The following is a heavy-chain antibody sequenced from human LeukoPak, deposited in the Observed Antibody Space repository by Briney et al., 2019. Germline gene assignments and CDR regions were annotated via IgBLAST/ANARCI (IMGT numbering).Heavy chain of an antibody. Sequence: GGPLQISCNGSGSRFTSYWISWVRQVPGKGLEWRGRIDPSDSYTNYSPSFQGHVTISAGKSISTAYLQWSSLKASDTAMYYCARHRGDPFDYWGQGTLVTVSS. V-gene: IGHV5-10-1*01. D-gene: IGHD3-10*01. CDR3: ARHRGDPFDY. CDR1: GSRFTSYW. CDR2: IDPSDSYT. J-gene: IGHJ4*02.